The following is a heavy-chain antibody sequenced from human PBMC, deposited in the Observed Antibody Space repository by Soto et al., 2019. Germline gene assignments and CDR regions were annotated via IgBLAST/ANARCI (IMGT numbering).Heavy chain of an antibody. V-gene: IGHV3-33*01. CDR2: IWYDGSNK. D-gene: IGHD3-16*02. CDR1: GFTFSSYG. CDR3: ARDRDITFGGVIVSLDY. Sequence: GGSLRLSCAASGFTFSSYGMHWVRQAPGKGLEWVAVIWYDGSNKYYADSVKGRFTISRDNSKNTLYLQMNSLRAEDTAVYYCARDRDITFGGVIVSLDYWGQGTLVTVSS. J-gene: IGHJ4*02.